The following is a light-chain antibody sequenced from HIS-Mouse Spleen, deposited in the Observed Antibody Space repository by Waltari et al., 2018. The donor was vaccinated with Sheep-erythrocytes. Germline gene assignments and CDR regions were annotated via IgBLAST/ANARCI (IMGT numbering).Light chain of an antibody. Sequence: EIVLTQSPATLSLSPGERATLSCRASQSVSRYLAWYQQKPGQAPRLLIYDASNSATGIPARFSGSGSGTDFTLTISSLEPEDFAVYYCQQRSNWYTFGQGTKLEIK. CDR2: DAS. J-gene: IGKJ2*01. V-gene: IGKV3-11*01. CDR3: QQRSNWYT. CDR1: QSVSRY.